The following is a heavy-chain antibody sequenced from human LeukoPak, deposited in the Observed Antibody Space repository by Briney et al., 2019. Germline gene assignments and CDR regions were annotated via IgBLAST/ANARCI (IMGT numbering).Heavy chain of an antibody. Sequence: SETLSLTCTVSGGSISSYYWSWIRQPPGKGLEWIGRIYTSGSTNYNPSLTSRVTISVDTSKNQFSLKLSSVTAADTAVYYCARSPYYDFWSGYYERFDYWGQGTLVTVSS. V-gene: IGHV4-4*08. D-gene: IGHD3-3*01. CDR3: ARSPYYDFWSGYYERFDY. CDR1: GGSISSYY. J-gene: IGHJ4*02. CDR2: IYTSGST.